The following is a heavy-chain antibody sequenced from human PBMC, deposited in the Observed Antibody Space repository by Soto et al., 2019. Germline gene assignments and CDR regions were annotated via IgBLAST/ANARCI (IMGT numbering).Heavy chain of an antibody. Sequence: QVQLVQSGAEVTRPGASVKVSCKASGYSFISHYIHWVRQAPGQGLEWMGFINPSGGSATLAQKFRGRVTMTRDTSTSTVYMELTILRSEDAAVYYCARDYLSSKLSLSYFDFWGQGILVTVSS. V-gene: IGHV1-46*01. CDR1: GYSFISHY. D-gene: IGHD2-2*01. CDR2: INPSGGSA. J-gene: IGHJ4*02. CDR3: ARDYLSSKLSLSYFDF.